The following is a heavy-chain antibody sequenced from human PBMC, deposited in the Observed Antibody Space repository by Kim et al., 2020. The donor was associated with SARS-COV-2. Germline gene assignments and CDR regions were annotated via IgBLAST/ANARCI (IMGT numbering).Heavy chain of an antibody. CDR1: GYSFTSYW. Sequence: GASLKISCKGSGYSFTSYWISWVRQMPGKGLEWMGRIDPSDSYTNYSPSFQGHVTISADKSISTAYLQWSSLKASDTAMYYCASPSGHYYGSGSYHYWGQGTLVTVSS. J-gene: IGHJ4*02. D-gene: IGHD3-10*01. CDR2: IDPSDSYT. CDR3: ASPSGHYYGSGSYHY. V-gene: IGHV5-10-1*01.